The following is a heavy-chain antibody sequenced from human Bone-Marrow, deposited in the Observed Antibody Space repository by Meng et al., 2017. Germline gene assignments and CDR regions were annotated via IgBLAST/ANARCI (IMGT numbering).Heavy chain of an antibody. D-gene: IGHD6-13*01. V-gene: IGHV4-31*01. Sequence: LRLSCTVSGGSISSGGYYWSWIRQHPGKGLEWIGYIYYSGSTYYNPSLKSLVTISVDTSKNQFSLKLSSVTAADTAVYYCARGRELYSSSWYYFDYWGQGTLVTVSS. CDR2: IYYSGST. J-gene: IGHJ4*02. CDR1: GGSISSGGYY. CDR3: ARGRELYSSSWYYFDY.